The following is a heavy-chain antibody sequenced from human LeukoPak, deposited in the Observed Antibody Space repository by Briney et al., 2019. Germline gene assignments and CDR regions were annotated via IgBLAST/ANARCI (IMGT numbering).Heavy chain of an antibody. CDR3: AKRGIVIRGILVIGYHQEAYHYDY. CDR1: GISLSNYA. J-gene: IGHJ4*02. V-gene: IGHV3-23*01. CDR2: ISERGGST. D-gene: IGHD3-10*01. Sequence: GGSLRLSCVVSGISLSNYAMTWVRRAPGKGLEWVSYISERGGSTTYADSVKGRFTISRDTSLNTLYLQMSSLRAEDTAVYFCAKRGIVIRGILVIGYHQEAYHYDYWGQGVLVTVSS.